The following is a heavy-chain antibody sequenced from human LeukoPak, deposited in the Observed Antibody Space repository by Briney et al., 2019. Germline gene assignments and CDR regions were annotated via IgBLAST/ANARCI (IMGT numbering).Heavy chain of an antibody. J-gene: IGHJ4*02. V-gene: IGHV3-33*01. CDR2: IWFDGSNI. CDR1: GSTFSNYG. CDR3: TRDHGDYSFDY. D-gene: IGHD4-17*01. Sequence: GGSLRLSCVASGSTFSNYGMNWVRQAPGKGLEWVAIIWFDGSNIYYADSVKGRFTISRDNSKNTLFLQMNSLRAEDTGVYYCTRDHGDYSFDYWGQGTLVTVSS.